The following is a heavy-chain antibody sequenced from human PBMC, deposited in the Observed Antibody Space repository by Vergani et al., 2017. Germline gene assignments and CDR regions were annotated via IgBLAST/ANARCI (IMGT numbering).Heavy chain of an antibody. V-gene: IGHV3-66*02. CDR2: IYSGGST. D-gene: IGHD6-6*01. CDR1: GFTVSSNY. CDR3: ASDAPGQLGPSALKQDG. J-gene: IGHJ6*04. Sequence: EVQLVESGGGLVQPGGSLRLSCAASGFTVSSNYMSWVRQAPGKGLEWVSVIYSGGSTYYADSVKGRFTISRDNSKNTLYLQMNSLRAKDTAVYYWASDAPGQLGPSALKQDGWGKGTTVTVSS.